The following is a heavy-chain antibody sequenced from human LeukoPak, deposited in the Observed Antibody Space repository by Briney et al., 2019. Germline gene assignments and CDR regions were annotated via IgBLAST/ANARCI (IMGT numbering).Heavy chain of an antibody. CDR2: MNPKNGNT. Sequence: GASVKVSCMASGYTFSRHDINWVRQATGQGLEWMGWMNPKNGNTGYAQNFQGRVTFTRDTSISTAYMELNNLRSDDTAVYYCARETTTNDGVFDYWGQGTLVIVSS. D-gene: IGHD4-11*01. V-gene: IGHV1-8*03. CDR3: ARETTTNDGVFDY. CDR1: GYTFSRHD. J-gene: IGHJ4*02.